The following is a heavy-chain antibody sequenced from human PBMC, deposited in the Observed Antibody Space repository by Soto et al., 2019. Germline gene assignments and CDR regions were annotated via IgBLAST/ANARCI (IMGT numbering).Heavy chain of an antibody. J-gene: IGHJ6*02. CDR2: ISGSGGST. V-gene: IGHV3-23*01. CDR1: GFTFSNYA. Sequence: EVQVLESGGGLVQPGGSLRLSCAASGFTFSNYAMSWVRQAPGKGLEWVSAISGSGGSTYYADSVKGRFTISRDNSKNTLFLHMNSLSAEDTAVYYCATDPDRVVGIYGMDVCGQGTTVTVSS. CDR3: ATDPDRVVGIYGMDV. D-gene: IGHD2-2*01.